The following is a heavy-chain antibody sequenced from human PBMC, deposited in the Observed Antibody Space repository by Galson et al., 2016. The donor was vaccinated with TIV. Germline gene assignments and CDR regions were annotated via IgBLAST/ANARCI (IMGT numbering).Heavy chain of an antibody. D-gene: IGHD4-23*01. CDR2: INAGNGNT. CDR3: AREAVGAVKYFDN. J-gene: IGHJ4*02. CDR1: GYMFSSHA. Sequence: SVKVSCKASGYMFSSHAMHWVRQAPGQRLEWMGWINAGNGNTKHSQIFQGRVTITRDTSATTTYMELRSLRSEDMAVYYCAREAVGAVKYFDNWGQGTLVTVSS. V-gene: IGHV1-3*01.